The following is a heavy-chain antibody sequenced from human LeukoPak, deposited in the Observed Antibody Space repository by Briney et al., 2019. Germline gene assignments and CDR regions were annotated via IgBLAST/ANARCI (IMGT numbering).Heavy chain of an antibody. CDR3: AKSASPPDASDI. CDR2: ISGDGGVT. J-gene: IGHJ3*02. D-gene: IGHD2-2*01. V-gene: IGHV3-43*02. Sequence: GGSLRLSCAAPGFTFDEYAMNWVRQAPGKGLEWVSLISGDGGVTYYADSVKGRFTISRDNSKNSVYLQMNSLRPEDTALYYCAKSASPPDASDIWGQGTMVTVSS. CDR1: GFTFDEYA.